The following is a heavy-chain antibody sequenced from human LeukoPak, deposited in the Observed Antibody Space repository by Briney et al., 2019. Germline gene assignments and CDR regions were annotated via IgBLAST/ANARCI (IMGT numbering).Heavy chain of an antibody. Sequence: ASVKVSCKASGYTFTSYGISWVRQAPGQGLEWMGWISAYNGNTNYAQKLQGRVTMTTDTSTSTAYMELRSLRSDDTAVYYCARSRYYDSSGYYSNPWGQGTLVTVSS. CDR3: ARSRYYDSSGYYSNP. D-gene: IGHD3-22*01. CDR1: GYTFTSYG. V-gene: IGHV1-18*01. J-gene: IGHJ5*02. CDR2: ISAYNGNT.